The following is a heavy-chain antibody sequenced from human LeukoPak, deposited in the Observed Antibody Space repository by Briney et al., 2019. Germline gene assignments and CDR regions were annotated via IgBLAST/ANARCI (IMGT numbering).Heavy chain of an antibody. CDR3: ASSRGAYEFSYFDY. CDR2: IKQDGTEK. Sequence: GGSLRLSCAASGFTFSRYWMTWVRQAPGKGLEWVANIKQDGTEKYYVDSVKGRFTISRDNAKNSLYLQMNSLRAEDTAVYFCASSRGAYEFSYFDYWGQGTLVTVSS. D-gene: IGHD3-22*01. J-gene: IGHJ4*02. V-gene: IGHV3-7*05. CDR1: GFTFSRYW.